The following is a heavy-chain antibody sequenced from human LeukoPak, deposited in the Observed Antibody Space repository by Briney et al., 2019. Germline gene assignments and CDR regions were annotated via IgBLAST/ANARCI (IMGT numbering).Heavy chain of an antibody. V-gene: IGHV3-23*01. J-gene: IGHJ4*02. Sequence: GGSLRLSCAASGFTFSSYAMSWVRQAPGKGLEWVSAISGSGGSTYYADSVKGRFTISRDNSKNTLYLQMNRLRAEDTAVYYCAKAGYGSSWYGESDYWGQGTLVTVSS. CDR1: GFTFSSYA. D-gene: IGHD6-13*01. CDR3: AKAGYGSSWYGESDY. CDR2: ISGSGGST.